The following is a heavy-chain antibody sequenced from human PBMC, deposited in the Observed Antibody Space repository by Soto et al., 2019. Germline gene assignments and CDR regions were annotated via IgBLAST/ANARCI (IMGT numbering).Heavy chain of an antibody. Sequence: GGSLRLSCAASGFTFSSYAISWVRQAPGKGLEWVSAISGSGDSTYYADSVKGRFTISRDNSKNTLYLQMNSLRAEDTAVYYCAKAPYSSGPQLFQHWGQGTLVTVSS. J-gene: IGHJ1*01. D-gene: IGHD6-19*01. CDR3: AKAPYSSGPQLFQH. CDR1: GFTFSSYA. CDR2: ISGSGDST. V-gene: IGHV3-23*01.